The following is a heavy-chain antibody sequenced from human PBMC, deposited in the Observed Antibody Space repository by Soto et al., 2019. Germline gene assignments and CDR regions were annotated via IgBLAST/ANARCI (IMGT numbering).Heavy chain of an antibody. CDR1: GFTFSSYS. CDR2: ISSSSSTI. D-gene: IGHD6-19*01. J-gene: IGHJ3*02. V-gene: IGHV3-48*01. CDR3: ARDLQAVADSPYDAFDI. Sequence: GGSLRLSCAASGFTFSSYSMNWVRQAPGKGLEWVSYISSSSSTIYYADSVKGRFTISRDNAKNSLYLQMNSLRAEDTAVYYCARDLQAVADSPYDAFDIWGQGTMVTVSS.